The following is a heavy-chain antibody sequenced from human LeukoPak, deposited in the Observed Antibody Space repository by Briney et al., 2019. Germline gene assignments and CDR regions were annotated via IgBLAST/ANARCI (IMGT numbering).Heavy chain of an antibody. CDR2: IYYSGST. J-gene: IGHJ5*02. CDR1: GGSISSSSYY. Sequence: SETLSLTCTVSGGSISSSSYYWGWIRQPPGKGLEWIGSIYYSGSTYYNPSLKSRVTISVDTSKNQFSLKLSSVTAADTAVYYCARRWEYDFWSGYTNWFDPWGQGTLVTVSS. CDR3: ARRWEYDFWSGYTNWFDP. V-gene: IGHV4-39*07. D-gene: IGHD3-3*01.